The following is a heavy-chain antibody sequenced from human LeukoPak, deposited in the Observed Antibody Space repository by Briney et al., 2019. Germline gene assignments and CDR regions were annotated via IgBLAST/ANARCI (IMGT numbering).Heavy chain of an antibody. D-gene: IGHD2/OR15-2a*01. CDR3: ARGEFGDYYYFYMDV. CDR2: ISSSSSYI. J-gene: IGHJ6*03. CDR1: GFTFSSYS. V-gene: IGHV3-21*01. Sequence: PGGSLILSCAASGFTFSSYSMNWVRQAPGKGLEWVSSISSSSSYIYYADSVKGRFTISRDNAKNSLYLQMNSLRAEDTATYYCARGEFGDYYYFYMDVWGKGTTVTVSS.